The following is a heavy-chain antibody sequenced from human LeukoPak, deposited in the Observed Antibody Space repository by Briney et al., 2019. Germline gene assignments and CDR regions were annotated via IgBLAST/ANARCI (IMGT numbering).Heavy chain of an antibody. Sequence: PGGSLRLSCAASGFTVSSNYMSWVRQAPGKGLEWVSVIYTGGTTYYADSVKGRFTIYRDNSKNKVYLQMNSLRVDDTAVYYCARGWDVDVGFDCWGQGTLVTVSS. D-gene: IGHD6-19*01. CDR3: ARGWDVDVGFDC. V-gene: IGHV3-66*01. CDR2: IYTGGTT. J-gene: IGHJ4*02. CDR1: GFTVSSNY.